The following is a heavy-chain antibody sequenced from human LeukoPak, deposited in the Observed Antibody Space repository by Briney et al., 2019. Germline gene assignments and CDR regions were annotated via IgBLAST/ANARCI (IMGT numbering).Heavy chain of an antibody. J-gene: IGHJ5*01. Sequence: HPGGSLRLSCAASGFTFSSYGMHWVRQAPGKGLEWVAVISYDGSNKYYADSVKGRFTISRDNSKNTLYLQMNSLRAEDTAVYYCAKLKDWNYIRNCFDSWGQGTLVTVSS. V-gene: IGHV3-30*18. CDR2: ISYDGSNK. CDR1: GFTFSSYG. D-gene: IGHD1-7*01. CDR3: AKLKDWNYIRNCFDS.